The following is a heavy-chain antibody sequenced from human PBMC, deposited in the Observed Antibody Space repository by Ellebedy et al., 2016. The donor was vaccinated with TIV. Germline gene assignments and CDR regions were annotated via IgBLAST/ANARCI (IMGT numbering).Heavy chain of an antibody. CDR1: GDSISSSY. Sequence: ESLKISCTVSGDSISSSYWNWIRQPPGKGLEWIGYIYSSGSTNYNPSLKSRVTISVDTSKNQFSLKLNSVTAADTAVYYCARTFTETLGGWSTHWVLDYWGQGTLVTASS. V-gene: IGHV4-59*01. J-gene: IGHJ4*02. D-gene: IGHD2-2*01. CDR2: IYSSGST. CDR3: ARTFTETLGGWSTHWVLDY.